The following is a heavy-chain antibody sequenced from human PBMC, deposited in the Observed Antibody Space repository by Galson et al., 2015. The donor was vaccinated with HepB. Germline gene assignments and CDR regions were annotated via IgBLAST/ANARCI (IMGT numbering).Heavy chain of an antibody. V-gene: IGHV3-23*01. CDR2: ISGSGGST. J-gene: IGHJ4*02. D-gene: IGHD6-19*01. CDR1: GFTFSSYA. Sequence: SLRLSCAASGFTFSSYAMSWVRQAPGKGLEWVSAISGSGGSTYYADSVKGRFTISRDNSKSTLYLQMNSLRAEDTAVYYCAKVWGSEQWLDGSIDYWGQGTLVTVSS. CDR3: AKVWGSEQWLDGSIDY.